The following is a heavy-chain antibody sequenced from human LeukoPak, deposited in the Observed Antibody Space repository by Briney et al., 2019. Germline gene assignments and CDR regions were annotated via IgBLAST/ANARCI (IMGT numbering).Heavy chain of an antibody. CDR3: ATSYDMGWLIGY. J-gene: IGHJ4*02. D-gene: IGHD3/OR15-3a*01. CDR1: GFTFGGTW. CDR2: IKQDGSEK. Sequence: GRSLRLSCAASGFTFGGTWMNWVRQVPGQGLEWVANIKQDGSEKFYVASVKGRFTISRDNGKSSLYLQMNSLRAEDTALYYCATSYDMGWLIGYWGQGTLVTVSS. V-gene: IGHV3-7*03.